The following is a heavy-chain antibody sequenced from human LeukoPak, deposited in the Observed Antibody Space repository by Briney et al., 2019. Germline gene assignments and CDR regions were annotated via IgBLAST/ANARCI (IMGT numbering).Heavy chain of an antibody. CDR1: AHTFTRHY. J-gene: IGHJ4*02. D-gene: IGHD6-6*01. CDR3: ARDRPPGYSSSLTFDY. Sequence: ASVKLFCKASAHTFTRHYLHWVRQAPGQGLVWMERITPNSGDTNYAQTCQGRVTMTRDTSISTAYMELSRLKSDDTAVYYCARDRPPGYSSSLTFDYWGQGALVTVSS. V-gene: IGHV1-2*02. CDR2: ITPNSGDT.